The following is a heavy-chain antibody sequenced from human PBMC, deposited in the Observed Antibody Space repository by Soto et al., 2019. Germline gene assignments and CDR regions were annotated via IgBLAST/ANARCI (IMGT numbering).Heavy chain of an antibody. CDR2: IWGDGSKK. Sequence: LRLSCAASGSAFRTHGMHWVRQAPGKGLEWVAVIWGDGSKKYYADSVKGRFTISKDNSKNTLFLQMNTLRAEDTAVYYCARGAVVAEDFDYWGQGTLVTVSS. D-gene: IGHD2-15*01. V-gene: IGHV3-33*01. CDR1: GSAFRTHG. J-gene: IGHJ4*02. CDR3: ARGAVVAEDFDY.